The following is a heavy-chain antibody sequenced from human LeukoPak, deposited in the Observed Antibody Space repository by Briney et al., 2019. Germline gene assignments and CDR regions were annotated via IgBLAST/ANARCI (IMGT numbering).Heavy chain of an antibody. CDR3: VRDFSWGFDY. V-gene: IGHV3-30*02. J-gene: IGHJ4*02. CDR1: GFTFSSHG. Sequence: PGGSLRLSCAASGFTFSSHGMHWVRQAPGKGLEWVTFIRNDGSNKYYADAVKGRFTISRDNFENTFSLHMNSLRPEDTAVYYCVRDFSWGFDYWGQGTLVSVSS. CDR2: IRNDGSNK. D-gene: IGHD7-27*01.